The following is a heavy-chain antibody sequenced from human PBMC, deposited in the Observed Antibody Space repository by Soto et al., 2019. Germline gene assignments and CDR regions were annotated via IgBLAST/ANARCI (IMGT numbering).Heavy chain of an antibody. CDR2: ISYDGSNK. J-gene: IGHJ4*02. Sequence: QVQLVESGGGVVQPGRSLRLSCAASGFTFSSYGMHWVRQAPGKGLEWVAVISYDGSNKYYADSVKGRFTISRDNSKNTLYLQLNSLRAEGTAVYYCAKDRGSGTGMDYWGQGTLVTVSS. V-gene: IGHV3-30*18. CDR3: AKDRGSGTGMDY. D-gene: IGHD3-16*01. CDR1: GFTFSSYG.